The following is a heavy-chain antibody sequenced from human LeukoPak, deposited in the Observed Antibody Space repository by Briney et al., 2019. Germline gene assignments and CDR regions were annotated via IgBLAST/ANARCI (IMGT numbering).Heavy chain of an antibody. J-gene: IGHJ3*02. V-gene: IGHV3-21*01. D-gene: IGHD2-15*01. CDR3: ARNGPRYCSGGSCYSDDAFDS. Sequence: GGSLRLSCAASGFTFSSYSMNWVRQAPGKGLEWVSSISSSSSYIYYADSVKGRFTISRDNAKNSLYLQMNSLRAEDTAVYYCARNGPRYCSGGSCYSDDAFDSWGQGTMVTVSS. CDR2: ISSSSSYI. CDR1: GFTFSSYS.